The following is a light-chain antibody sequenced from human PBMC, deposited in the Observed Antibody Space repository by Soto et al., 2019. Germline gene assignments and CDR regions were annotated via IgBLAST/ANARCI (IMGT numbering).Light chain of an antibody. Sequence: QSALTQPPSASGSPGQSVTISCTGTSSDVGGYNYVSWYQQHPGKVPKLVIYEVNKRPSGVPDRFSGSKSGNTASLTVSGLQAEDEADYYCSSYTVSYNWAFGGGTKVTVL. CDR2: EVN. CDR1: SSDVGGYNY. J-gene: IGLJ2*01. V-gene: IGLV2-8*01. CDR3: SSYTVSYNWA.